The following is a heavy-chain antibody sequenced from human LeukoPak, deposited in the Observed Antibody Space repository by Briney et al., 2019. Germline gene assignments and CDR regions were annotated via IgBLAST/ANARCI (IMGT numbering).Heavy chain of an antibody. D-gene: IGHD3-10*01. Sequence: ASVKVSCKASGYTFTSYDISWVRQATGQGLEWMGWMNPNSGDAGYAQRFQGRVTMTRNNSISTAYMELTSLRSEDTAVYYCGRPLQRGSWTQRALDYWGQGTLVTVSS. V-gene: IGHV1-8*01. J-gene: IGHJ4*02. CDR3: GRPLQRGSWTQRALDY. CDR1: GYTFTSYD. CDR2: MNPNSGDA.